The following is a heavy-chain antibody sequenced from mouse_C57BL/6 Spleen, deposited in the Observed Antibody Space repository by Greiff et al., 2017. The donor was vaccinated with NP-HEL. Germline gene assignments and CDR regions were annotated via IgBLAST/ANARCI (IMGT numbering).Heavy chain of an antibody. V-gene: IGHV1-54*01. CDR3: ARSYGSSRGDY. J-gene: IGHJ4*01. D-gene: IGHD1-1*01. CDR1: GYAFTNYL. Sequence: VQLQQSGAELVRPGTSVKVSCKASGYAFTNYLIEWVKQRPGQGLEWIGVINPGSGGTNYNEKFKGKATLTADKSSSTAYMQLSSLTSEDSAVYFCARSYGSSRGDYWGQGTSVTVSS. CDR2: INPGSGGT.